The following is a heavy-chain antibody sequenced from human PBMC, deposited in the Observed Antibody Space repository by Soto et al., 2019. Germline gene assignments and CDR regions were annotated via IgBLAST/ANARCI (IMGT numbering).Heavy chain of an antibody. CDR1: GGTFSSYA. CDR3: ARDPGGVGSGFVFFF. D-gene: IGHD6-25*01. J-gene: IGHJ4*02. V-gene: IGHV1-69*01. Sequence: QVQLVQSGAEVKKPGSSVKVSCKASGGTFSSYAISWVRQAPGQGLEWMGGIIPIFGTANYAQKFQGRVTITGDESTGTAYRELSGLRSEDTAVFYCARDPGGVGSGFVFFFWGQGTLVTVSS. CDR2: IIPIFGTA.